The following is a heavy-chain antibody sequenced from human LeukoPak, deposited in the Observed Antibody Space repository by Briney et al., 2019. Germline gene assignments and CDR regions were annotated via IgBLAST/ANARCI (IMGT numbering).Heavy chain of an antibody. CDR2: IYYSGST. V-gene: IGHV4-59*01. CDR3: ARANGWRLDY. Sequence: SETLSLTCTVSGGSISSYYWSWIRQPPGKGLEWIGYIYYSGSTNYNPSLKSRVTISVDTSKNQFSLNLSSVTAADTAVYYCARANGWRLDYWGQGTLVTASS. J-gene: IGHJ4*02. D-gene: IGHD6-19*01. CDR1: GGSISSYY.